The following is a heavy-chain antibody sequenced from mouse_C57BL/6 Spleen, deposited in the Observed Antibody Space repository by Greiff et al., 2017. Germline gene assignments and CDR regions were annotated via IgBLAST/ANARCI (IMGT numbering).Heavy chain of an antibody. V-gene: IGHV1-5*01. CDR1: GYTFTSYW. CDR2: IYPGNSDT. D-gene: IGHD1-1*01. J-gene: IGHJ4*01. CDR3: TREGDYYGSSHYYAMDY. Sequence: VQLQQSGTVLARPGASVKMSCKTSGYTFTSYWMHWVKQRPGQGLEWIGAIYPGNSDTSYNQKFKGKAKLTAVTSASTAYMELSSLTNEDSAVYYWTREGDYYGSSHYYAMDYWGQGTSVTVSS.